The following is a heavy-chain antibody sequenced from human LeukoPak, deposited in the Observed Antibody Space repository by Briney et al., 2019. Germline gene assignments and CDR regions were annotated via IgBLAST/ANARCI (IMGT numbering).Heavy chain of an antibody. D-gene: IGHD6-13*01. Sequence: QPGGSLKLSCAASGFTFSGSAMHWVRQASGKGLEWVGRIRSKANSYATAYAASVKGRFTISRDDSKNTAYLQMNSLKTEDTAVYYCTRLLRAADTTWGQGTLVTVSS. CDR2: IRSKANSYAT. V-gene: IGHV3-73*01. J-gene: IGHJ5*02. CDR1: GFTFSGSA. CDR3: TRLLRAADTT.